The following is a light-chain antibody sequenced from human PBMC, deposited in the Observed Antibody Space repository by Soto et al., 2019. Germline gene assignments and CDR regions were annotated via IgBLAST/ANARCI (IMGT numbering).Light chain of an antibody. V-gene: IGKV3-15*01. CDR3: QQYNDCPLYT. J-gene: IGKJ2*01. Sequence: EIMMTQSPATLSVSPGERVTLSCRAGQSINNNLAWYQQRPGQAPRLLMYDASTRATGVPARFSGSGSGTEFTLTISSLQSEDFAVYSCQQYNDCPLYTFVQGTKLQI. CDR2: DAS. CDR1: QSINNN.